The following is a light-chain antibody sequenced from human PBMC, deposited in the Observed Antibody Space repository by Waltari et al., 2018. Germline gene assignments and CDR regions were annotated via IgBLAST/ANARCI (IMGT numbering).Light chain of an antibody. Sequence: QSALTQPASVSGTPGQSIPISCSGTTRDVGSYDLVPWYQQHPGEAPKLLICEVFKRPPDTSSRFSGAKSGSTASLTISGLQPEDEADYYCCSYAGRGTYVFGSGTKVTVL. CDR3: CSYAGRGTYV. V-gene: IGLV2-23*02. CDR2: EVF. CDR1: TRDVGSYDL. J-gene: IGLJ1*01.